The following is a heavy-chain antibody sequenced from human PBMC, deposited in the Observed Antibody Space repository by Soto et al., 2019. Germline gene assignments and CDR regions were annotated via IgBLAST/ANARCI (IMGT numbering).Heavy chain of an antibody. V-gene: IGHV4-34*01. Sequence: SETASLSXAVYGESLSGYYGSGIRQPPGRGLEWIGEIKHRVSTNNNPHPKRRVTLSLDTSQKQRSLKLSPVTAADTAVYYCARGQLFRFLEWTSLGYYGMDVWGQGTTVTVSS. CDR3: ARGQLFRFLEWTSLGYYGMDV. CDR1: GESLSGYY. D-gene: IGHD3-3*01. CDR2: IKHRVST. J-gene: IGHJ6*02.